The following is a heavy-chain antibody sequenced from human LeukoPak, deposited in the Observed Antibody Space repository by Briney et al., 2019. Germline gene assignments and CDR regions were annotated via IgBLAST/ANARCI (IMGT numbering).Heavy chain of an antibody. D-gene: IGHD3-3*01. J-gene: IGHJ6*03. CDR2: ISSSSSTI. Sequence: PGGSLRLSCAASGFTFRSYSMNWVRQAPGKGLEWVSYISSSSSTIYYADSVKGRFTISRDNAKNSLYLQMNSLRAEDTAVYYCARDDGYDFWSGYYTHEYYYMDVWGKGTTVTVSS. CDR1: GFTFRSYS. CDR3: ARDDGYDFWSGYYTHEYYYMDV. V-gene: IGHV3-48*01.